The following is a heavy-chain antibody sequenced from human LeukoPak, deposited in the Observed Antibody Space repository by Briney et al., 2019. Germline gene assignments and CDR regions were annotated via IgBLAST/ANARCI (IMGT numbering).Heavy chain of an antibody. D-gene: IGHD3-9*01. CDR2: IKQDGSDK. CDR3: ARDLPDVLTGYSXLAFDI. V-gene: IGHV3-7*03. J-gene: IGHJ3*02. CDR1: GFHFATYW. Sequence: GGSLRLSCAVSGFHFATYWMTWVRQAPGKGLEWVANIKQDGSDKNYVDSVKGRFTISRDNAKKLLYLQMNSLRAEDTAVYYCARDLPDVLTGYSXLAFDIWGQGTMVTVSS.